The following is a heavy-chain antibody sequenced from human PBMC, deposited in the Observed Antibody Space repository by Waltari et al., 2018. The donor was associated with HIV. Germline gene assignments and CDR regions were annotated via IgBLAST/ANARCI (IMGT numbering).Heavy chain of an antibody. CDR2: SSVFNGNT. J-gene: IGHJ2*01. CDR3: ARAPDGSGSYWYFDL. Sequence: QVQLVQSGPEMKKPGASVKVSCKASGYTFTSYSISWVRQVPGQGLDWMGWSSVFNGNTYYGQKFQGRVTMSTDTSTSTAYMELRSLRSDDTAVYYCARAPDGSGSYWYFDLWGRGTLVTVSS. V-gene: IGHV1-18*01. CDR1: GYTFTSYS. D-gene: IGHD3-10*01.